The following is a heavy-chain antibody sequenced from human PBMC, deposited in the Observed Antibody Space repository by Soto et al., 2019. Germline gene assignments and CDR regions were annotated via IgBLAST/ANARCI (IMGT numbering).Heavy chain of an antibody. J-gene: IGHJ6*02. D-gene: IGHD6-19*01. CDR1: GFTFSPYW. V-gene: IGHV3-74*01. Sequence: GGSLRLSCAASGFTFSPYWMHWVRQAPGKGLVWVSRINPDGSSTDYADSVKGRFTISRDNAKNTLYLQMNSLRAEDTAVYYCGRGGSDSPRGMDVWGQGTTVPVSS. CDR2: INPDGSST. CDR3: GRGGSDSPRGMDV.